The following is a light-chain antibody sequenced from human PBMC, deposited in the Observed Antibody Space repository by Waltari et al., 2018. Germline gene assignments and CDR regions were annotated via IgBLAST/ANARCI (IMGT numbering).Light chain of an antibody. CDR3: ALYMGGGIWV. CDR2: NTN. V-gene: IGLV8-61*01. J-gene: IGLJ3*02. CDR1: SGSVSSDHY. Sequence: QTVVTQEPSFSVSPGGTIHPTCCLSSGSVSSDHYPSWYQQTPGQAPRTLIYNTNTLSSGVPARFSGSILGEKAALTITGAQADDECAYYCALYMGGGIWVFGGGTYLTVL.